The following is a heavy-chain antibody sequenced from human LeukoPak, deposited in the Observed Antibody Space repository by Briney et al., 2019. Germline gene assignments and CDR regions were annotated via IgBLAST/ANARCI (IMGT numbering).Heavy chain of an antibody. J-gene: IGHJ4*02. CDR3: ARGSGYYPDY. V-gene: IGHV4-34*01. Sequence: SETLSLTCTVSGGSISGYYWSWIRQPPGKGLEWIGEINHSGSTNYNPSLKSRVTISVDTSKNQFSLKLSSVTAADTAVYYCARGSGYYPDYWGQGTLVTVSS. D-gene: IGHD3-22*01. CDR2: INHSGST. CDR1: GGSISGYY.